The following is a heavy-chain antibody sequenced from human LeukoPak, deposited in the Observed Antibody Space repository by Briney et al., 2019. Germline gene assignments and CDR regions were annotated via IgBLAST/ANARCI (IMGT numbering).Heavy chain of an antibody. CDR1: GFTFTSYG. Sequence: ASVKVSCKASGFTFTSYGISWVRQAPGQGLEWMGWISAYNGNTNYAQKLQGRVTMTTDTSTSTAYMELRSLRSDDTAVYYCARDSSGYYPPGYWGQGTLVTVSS. CDR2: ISAYNGNT. CDR3: ARDSSGYYPPGY. J-gene: IGHJ4*02. V-gene: IGHV1-18*01. D-gene: IGHD3-22*01.